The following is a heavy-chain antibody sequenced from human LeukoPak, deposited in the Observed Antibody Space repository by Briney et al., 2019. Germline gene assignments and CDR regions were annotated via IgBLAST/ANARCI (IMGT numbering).Heavy chain of an antibody. J-gene: IGHJ4*02. Sequence: ASVKVSCKASGYTFTGYYMHWVRQAPGQGLEWMGWINPNSGGTNYAQKLQGRVTMTRDTSISTAYMELSRLRSDDTAVYYCARTNYDFWSGYYPDWGQGTLVTVSS. V-gene: IGHV1-2*02. CDR1: GYTFTGYY. D-gene: IGHD3-3*01. CDR3: ARTNYDFWSGYYPD. CDR2: INPNSGGT.